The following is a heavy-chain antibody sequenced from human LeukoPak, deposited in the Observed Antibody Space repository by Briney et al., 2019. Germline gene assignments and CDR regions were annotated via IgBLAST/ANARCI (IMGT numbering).Heavy chain of an antibody. CDR3: ARGQDYYGSGSYDY. J-gene: IGHJ4*02. Sequence: GGSLRLSCAGSGFTFNTSAVSWVRQAPGKGLEWVANIKQDGSEKYYVDSVKGRFTISRDNAKNSLYLQMNSLRAEDTAVYYCARGQDYYGSGSYDYWGQGTLVTVSS. CDR2: IKQDGSEK. D-gene: IGHD3-10*01. CDR1: GFTFNTSA. V-gene: IGHV3-7*04.